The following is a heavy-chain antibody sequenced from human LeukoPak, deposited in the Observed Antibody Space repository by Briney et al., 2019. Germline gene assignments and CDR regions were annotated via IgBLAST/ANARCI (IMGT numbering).Heavy chain of an antibody. V-gene: IGHV1-24*01. D-gene: IGHD6-19*01. J-gene: IGHJ4*02. CDR2: FHPGDGET. CDR3: ATSGYSSGWYVDY. CDR1: GYTLTELS. Sequence: ASVKVSCKVSGYTLTELSMHWVRQSPRKGLEWMGGFHPGDGETVYAQKFQGRVTTTEDTSTDTAYMELSSLRSEDTAVYYCATSGYSSGWYVDYWGQGTLVTVSS.